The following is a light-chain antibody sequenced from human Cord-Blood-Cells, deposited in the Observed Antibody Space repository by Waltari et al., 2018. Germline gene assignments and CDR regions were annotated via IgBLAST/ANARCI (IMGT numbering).Light chain of an antibody. CDR2: AAS. V-gene: IGKV1-39*01. CDR1: QSIRSY. CDR3: QQSYSTPYT. Sequence: DIQMTQSPSSLSASVGERVTITCRASQSIRSYLNWYQQKPGKAPNLLIHAASSLQSGIPSRFSGSGSGTDFTLTISSLQPEDFATYYCQQSYSTPYTFGQGTKLEIK. J-gene: IGKJ2*01.